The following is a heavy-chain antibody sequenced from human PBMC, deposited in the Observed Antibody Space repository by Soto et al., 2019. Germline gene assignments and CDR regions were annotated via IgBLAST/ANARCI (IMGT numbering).Heavy chain of an antibody. J-gene: IGHJ4*02. CDR2: ISGSGEST. Sequence: EVQLLESGGGLVQPGGSLRLSCAASGFTFSSYTMTWVRQAPGKGPEWVSSISGSGESTKYADSVKGRFTISRDNSKNTLYLQINSLRAEDTAVYYWASSRIVMIMVVVPYFFDSWGQGALVTVSS. D-gene: IGHD3-22*01. V-gene: IGHV3-23*01. CDR3: ASSRIVMIMVVVPYFFDS. CDR1: GFTFSSYT.